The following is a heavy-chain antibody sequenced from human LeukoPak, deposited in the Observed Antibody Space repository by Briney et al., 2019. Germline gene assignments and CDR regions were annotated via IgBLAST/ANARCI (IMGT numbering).Heavy chain of an antibody. Sequence: GGSLRLSCAASGITFINYAMSWVRQAPGKGLEWVSTISGRGANTYYADSVKGRFTISRDNSKNTLYLQMNSLRAEDTAVYYCAKDSGVGIFYFDYWGQGTLVTVSS. CDR2: ISGRGANT. J-gene: IGHJ4*02. CDR1: GITFINYA. D-gene: IGHD6-13*01. CDR3: AKDSGVGIFYFDY. V-gene: IGHV3-23*01.